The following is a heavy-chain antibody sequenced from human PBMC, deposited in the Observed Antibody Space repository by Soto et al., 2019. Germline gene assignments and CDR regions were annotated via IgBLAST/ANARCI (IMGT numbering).Heavy chain of an antibody. Sequence: GGSLRLSCVASGFTVSNNYMSWVRQAPGKGLEWVSVSYSGGSTDYADSVKGRFTISRDNSKNTLYLQMNSLRAEDTAVYYCAREYYDILTGLYLNWFGYLSNWGQGTLVTVSS. CDR2: SYSGGST. D-gene: IGHD3-9*01. V-gene: IGHV3-53*01. CDR3: AREYYDILTGLYLNWFGYLSN. CDR1: GFTVSNNY. J-gene: IGHJ4*02.